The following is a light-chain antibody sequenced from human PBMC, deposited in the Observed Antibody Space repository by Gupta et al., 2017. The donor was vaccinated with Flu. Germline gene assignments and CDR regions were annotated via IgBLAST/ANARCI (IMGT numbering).Light chain of an antibody. J-gene: IGLJ3*02. V-gene: IGLV6-57*01. CDR1: SGSIASNY. CDR3: QSYEV. CDR2: EDN. Sequence: NFKLTQPHSVSESPGKTVTISCTRSSGSIASNYVQWYQQRPGTSPTTVIHEDNQRPSGVPDRFSASIDSSSNSASLTISGLKTEDEADYYCQSYEVFGGGTKLTVL.